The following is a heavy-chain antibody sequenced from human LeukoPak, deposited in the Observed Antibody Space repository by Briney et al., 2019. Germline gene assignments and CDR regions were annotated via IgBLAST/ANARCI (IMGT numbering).Heavy chain of an antibody. J-gene: IGHJ3*02. D-gene: IGHD2-15*01. V-gene: IGHV3-48*03. Sequence: GGSLRLSCAASGFTFSSYVMNWVRQALGKGLEWVSYICSSGSTIYYADSLKGRFTISRDNAKNSLYLQMNSLRAEDTAVYHCARDCSGGTCYHAFDIWGQGTRVTVSS. CDR2: ICSSGSTI. CDR1: GFTFSSYV. CDR3: ARDCSGGTCYHAFDI.